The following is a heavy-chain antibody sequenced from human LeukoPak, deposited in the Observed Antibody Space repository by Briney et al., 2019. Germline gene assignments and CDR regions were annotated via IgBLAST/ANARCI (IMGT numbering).Heavy chain of an antibody. CDR2: ISYDGSNK. V-gene: IGHV3-30*18. CDR3: AKGNVYGGNGMDV. Sequence: GGSLRLSCAASGFTFSSYGMHWVRQAPGKGLEWVAVISYDGSNKYYADSVKGRFTISRDNSKNTLYLQMNSLRAEDTAVYYCAKGNVYGGNGMDVWGQGTTVTVSS. CDR1: GFTFSSYG. J-gene: IGHJ6*02. D-gene: IGHD4/OR15-4a*01.